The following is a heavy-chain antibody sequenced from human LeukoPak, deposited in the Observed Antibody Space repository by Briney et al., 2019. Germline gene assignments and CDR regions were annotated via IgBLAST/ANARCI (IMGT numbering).Heavy chain of an antibody. CDR2: IYYSGST. Sequence: SETLSLTCTVSGGSISSGGYYWSWIRQHPGKGLEWIGYIYYSGSTYYNPSLKSRVTISVDTSKNQFSLKLSSVTAADTAVYYCARVKAALPVGAATIWFDPWGQGTLVTVSS. J-gene: IGHJ5*02. CDR3: ARVKAALPVGAATIWFDP. CDR1: GGSISSGGYY. V-gene: IGHV4-31*03. D-gene: IGHD1-26*01.